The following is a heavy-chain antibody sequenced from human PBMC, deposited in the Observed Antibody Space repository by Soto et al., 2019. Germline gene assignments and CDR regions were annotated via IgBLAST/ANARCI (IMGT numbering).Heavy chain of an antibody. CDR3: ARVDSSSTAATGFGY. CDR1: GFTFSDYV. CDR2: ISVGGGSA. V-gene: IGHV3-23*01. Sequence: GSLRLSCVASGFTFSDYVMTWVRQAPEKGLEWVSTISVGGGSAYYADSVKGRFTISRDNSKNTLYPQMDSLRAEDTAMYYCARVDSSSTAATGFGYWGQGALVTVSS. J-gene: IGHJ4*02. D-gene: IGHD6-25*01.